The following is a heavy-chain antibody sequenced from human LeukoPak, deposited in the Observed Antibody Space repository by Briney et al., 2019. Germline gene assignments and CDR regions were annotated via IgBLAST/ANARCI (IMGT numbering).Heavy chain of an antibody. CDR2: INPNSGGT. D-gene: IGHD3-10*01. CDR3: ARAYGSGSSYHPDY. Sequence: ASVKVSCKASGYSFTAYYVHWVRQAPGQGLEYMGWINPNSGGTNSSQKFQDRVTLTRDTSISTAYMELNSLTSDDTAVYYCARAYGSGSSYHPDYWGQGTLVTVSS. CDR1: GYSFTAYY. V-gene: IGHV1-2*02. J-gene: IGHJ4*02.